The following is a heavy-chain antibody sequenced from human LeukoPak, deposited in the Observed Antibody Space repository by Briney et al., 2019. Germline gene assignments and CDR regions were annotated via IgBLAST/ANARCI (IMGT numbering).Heavy chain of an antibody. CDR1: GGSFSGYY. D-gene: IGHD3-10*01. J-gene: IGHJ6*03. CDR2: INHSGST. V-gene: IGHV4-34*01. Sequence: SETLCLTCAVYGGSFSGYYWSWIRQPPGKGLEWIGEINHSGSTNYNPSLKSRVTISVDTSKNQFSLKLSSVTAADTAVYYCARAEVRGGYMDVWGKGTTVTVSS. CDR3: ARAEVRGGYMDV.